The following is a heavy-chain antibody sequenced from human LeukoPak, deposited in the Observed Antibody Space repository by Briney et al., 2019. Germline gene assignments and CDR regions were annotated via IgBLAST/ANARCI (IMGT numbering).Heavy chain of an antibody. Sequence: SETLSLTCAVYGGSFSGYYWSWIRQPPGKGLEWIGEINHSGSTNYNPSLKSRVTISVDTSKNQFSLKLSSVTAADTAVYYCARGRGGSGLRADNWFDPWGQGTLVTVSS. CDR1: GGSFSGYY. CDR2: INHSGST. CDR3: ARGRGGSGLRADNWFDP. V-gene: IGHV4-34*01. J-gene: IGHJ5*02. D-gene: IGHD2-15*01.